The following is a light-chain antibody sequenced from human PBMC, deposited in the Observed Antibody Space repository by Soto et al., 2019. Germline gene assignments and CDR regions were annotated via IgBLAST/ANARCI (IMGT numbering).Light chain of an antibody. CDR1: QGISNY. J-gene: IGKJ1*01. CDR2: VAS. CDR3: QKYNSAPWT. Sequence: IQMTQSPSSLSASVGDRVTITCRASQGISNYLAWYQQQPGKVPKLLIYVASTSQSVVPSRFSGSGSGTDFTITISSLQPEDVATYYCQKYNSAPWTLGQWTKVEIK. V-gene: IGKV1-27*01.